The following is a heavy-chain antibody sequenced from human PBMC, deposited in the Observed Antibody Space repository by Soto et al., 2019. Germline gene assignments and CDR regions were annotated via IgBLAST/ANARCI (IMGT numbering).Heavy chain of an antibody. CDR2: IWYDGSNK. V-gene: IGHV3-33*01. Sequence: GGSLRLSCAASGFTSSSYGMHWVRQAPGKGLEWVAVIWYDGSNKYNADSVKGRFTISRDNSKNTLYLQMNSLRAEDTAVYYCAREFWSGPFDYWGQGTLVTVSS. CDR3: AREFWSGPFDY. CDR1: GFTSSSYG. J-gene: IGHJ4*02. D-gene: IGHD3-3*01.